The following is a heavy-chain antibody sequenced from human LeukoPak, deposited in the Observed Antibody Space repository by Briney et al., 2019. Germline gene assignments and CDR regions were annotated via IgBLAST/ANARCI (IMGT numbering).Heavy chain of an antibody. D-gene: IGHD6-13*01. CDR2: ISAYNGNT. CDR3: ARNQDSSSWSLMTYYFDN. CDR1: GYTFTSYG. V-gene: IGHV1-18*01. J-gene: IGHJ4*02. Sequence: ASVKVSCKASGYTFTSYGISWVRQAPGQGLEWMGWISAYNGNTNYAQKLQGRVTMTTDTSTSTAYMELRSLRSDDTAVYYCARNQDSSSWSLMTYYFDNWGQGTLVTVSS.